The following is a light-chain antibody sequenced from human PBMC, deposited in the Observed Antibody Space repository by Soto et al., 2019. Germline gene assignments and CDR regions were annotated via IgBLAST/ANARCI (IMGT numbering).Light chain of an antibody. J-gene: IGLJ2*01. CDR1: SSDVGGYNY. CDR3: SSYGGSNNFVV. V-gene: IGLV2-8*01. CDR2: DVI. Sequence: QSALTQPPSASGSPGQSVPISCTGTSSDVGGYNYVSWYQHHPGKAPKLMLYDVIKRPSGVPDRFSGSKSGNTASLTVSGLQAEDEADYYCSSYGGSNNFVVFGGGTKLTVL.